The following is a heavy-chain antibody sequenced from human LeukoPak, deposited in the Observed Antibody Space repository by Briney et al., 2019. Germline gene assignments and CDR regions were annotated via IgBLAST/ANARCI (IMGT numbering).Heavy chain of an antibody. Sequence: PGGSLRLSCTVSGFTVSSNSMSWVRQAPGKGLEWVSGINWNGGSTGYADSVKGRFTISRDNAKNSLYLQMNSLRAEDTALYYCARAGVDNWNYLRWFGELAPYYYYMDVWGKGTTVTVSS. CDR2: INWNGGST. J-gene: IGHJ6*03. CDR1: GFTVSSNS. CDR3: ARAGVDNWNYLRWFGELAPYYYYMDV. D-gene: IGHD3-10*01. V-gene: IGHV3-20*04.